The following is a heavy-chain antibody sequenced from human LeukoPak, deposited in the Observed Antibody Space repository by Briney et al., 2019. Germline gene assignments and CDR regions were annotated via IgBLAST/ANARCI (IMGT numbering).Heavy chain of an antibody. CDR2: ISSSSSTI. V-gene: IGHV3-48*04. D-gene: IGHD3-22*01. Sequence: PGGSLRLSCAASGFTFSSYSMNWVRQAPGKGLEWVSYISSSSSTIYYADSVKGRFTISRDNAKNSLYLQMNSLRAEDTAVYYCARERTMIVVFTVGYFQHWGQGTLVTVSS. J-gene: IGHJ1*01. CDR3: ARERTMIVVFTVGYFQH. CDR1: GFTFSSYS.